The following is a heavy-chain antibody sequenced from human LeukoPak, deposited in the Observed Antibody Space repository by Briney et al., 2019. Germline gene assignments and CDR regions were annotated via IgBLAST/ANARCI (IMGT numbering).Heavy chain of an antibody. V-gene: IGHV4-61*02. CDR1: GGSISSGNYY. Sequence: SETLSLTCTVSGGSISSGNYYWSWIRQPAGTGLEWIGRIYTSGSTSYNPTLKSRVTISADTSKNQLSLKLTSVTAADTAVYYCARESDLSNYDRTDYWGQGTLVTVSS. CDR2: IYTSGST. CDR3: ARESDLSNYDRTDY. J-gene: IGHJ4*02. D-gene: IGHD4/OR15-4a*01.